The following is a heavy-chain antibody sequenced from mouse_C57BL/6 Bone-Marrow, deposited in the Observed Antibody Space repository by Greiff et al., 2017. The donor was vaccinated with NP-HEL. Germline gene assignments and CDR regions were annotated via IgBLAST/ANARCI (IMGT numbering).Heavy chain of an antibody. V-gene: IGHV5-9-1*02. J-gene: IGHJ2*01. CDR1: GFTFSSYA. CDR2: ISSGGDYI. Sequence: EVHLVESGEGLVKPGGSLKLSCAASGFTFSSYALSWVRQTPEKRLEWVAYISSGGDYIYYADTVKGRFTFSRDNARNTLYLQMSSLKAEDTAMYYCTRDDYDYWGQGTTLTVSS. D-gene: IGHD2-4*01. CDR3: TRDDYDY.